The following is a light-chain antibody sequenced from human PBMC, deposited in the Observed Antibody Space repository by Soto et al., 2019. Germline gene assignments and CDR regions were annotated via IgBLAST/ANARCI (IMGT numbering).Light chain of an antibody. CDR3: QNYNGAPYA. CDR1: QAISNF. J-gene: IGKJ2*01. V-gene: IGKV1-27*01. Sequence: DIQMTQSPPSLSASVGDRVTITCRASQAISNFVAWYQQKAGKAPSLLIYEASTLQSGVLSRFSGRGSGTAFTLTISSLQPEDVATYFCQNYNGAPYAFGQGTKLEIK. CDR2: EAS.